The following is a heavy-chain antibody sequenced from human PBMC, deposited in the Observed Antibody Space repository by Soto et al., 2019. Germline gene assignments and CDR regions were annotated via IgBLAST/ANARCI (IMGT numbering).Heavy chain of an antibody. CDR3: AREINVVRFLEWPRGVDY. CDR1: GFTFSSYA. V-gene: IGHV3-23*01. Sequence: GGSLRLSCAASGFTFSSYAMSWVRQAPGKGLEWVSAISGSGGSTYYADSVKGRFTISRDNSKNTLYLQMNGLRAEDTAVYYCAREINVVRFLEWPRGVDYWGQGTLVTVSS. CDR2: ISGSGGST. D-gene: IGHD3-3*01. J-gene: IGHJ4*02.